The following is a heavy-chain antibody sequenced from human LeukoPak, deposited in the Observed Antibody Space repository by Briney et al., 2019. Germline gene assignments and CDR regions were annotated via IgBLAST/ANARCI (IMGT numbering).Heavy chain of an antibody. D-gene: IGHD5-12*01. V-gene: IGHV2-5*02. J-gene: IGHJ4*02. CDR2: IYWDDDK. Sequence: SGPTLVNPTQTLTLTCTFSGFSLSTSGVGVGWIRQPPGKALEWLALIYWDDDKRYSPPLKSRLTITKDTSKSQVVLTMTNVDPVDTATYYCAYKSPRGVFGSWGQGTLVTVSS. CDR1: GFSLSTSGVG. CDR3: AYKSPRGVFGS.